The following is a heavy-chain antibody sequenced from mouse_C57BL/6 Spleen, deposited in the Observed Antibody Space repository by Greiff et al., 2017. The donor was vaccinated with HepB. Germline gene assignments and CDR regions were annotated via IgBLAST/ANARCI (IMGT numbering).Heavy chain of an antibody. CDR1: GYTFTSYW. D-gene: IGHD1-1*01. CDR3: ARSYYYGSSYVGWYFDV. V-gene: IGHV1-64*01. J-gene: IGHJ1*03. Sequence: QVHVKQPGAELVKPGASVKLSCKASGYTFTSYWMHWVKQRPGQGLEWIGMIHPNSGSTNYNEKFKSKATLTVDKSSSTAYMQLSSLTSEDSAVYYCARSYYYGSSYVGWYFDVWGTGTTVTVSS. CDR2: IHPNSGST.